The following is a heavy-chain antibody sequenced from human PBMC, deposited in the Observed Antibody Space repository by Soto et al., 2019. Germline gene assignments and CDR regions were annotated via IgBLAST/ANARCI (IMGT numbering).Heavy chain of an antibody. CDR1: GLSLTPLGVG. V-gene: IGHV2-5*02. D-gene: IGHD6-19*01. CDR3: APWGVYSSSGSGGYFDP. J-gene: IGHJ5*02. CDR2: NYWDDDK. Sequence: QITLKESGPPLVKPTQTLTLTCTISGLSLTPLGVGVGWIRQPPGKALEWLAFNYWDDDKSDRPSLKTRLTISRETAKTQVVLPMTNMDPVDKATYYCAPWGVYSSSGSGGYFDPWGQGTLVTVSS.